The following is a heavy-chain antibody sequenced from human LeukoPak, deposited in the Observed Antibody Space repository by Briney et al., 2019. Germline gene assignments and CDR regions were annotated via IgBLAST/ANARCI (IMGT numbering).Heavy chain of an antibody. V-gene: IGHV3-53*01. CDR3: ARGYYYDSSGYSNSLDY. J-gene: IGHJ4*02. Sequence: HSGGSLRLSCAASGFTVSSNYMSWVRQAPGKGLEWVSVIYSGGSTYYADSVKGRFTISRDNSKNTLYLQMNSLRAEDTAVYYCARGYYYDSSGYSNSLDYWGQGTLVTVSS. D-gene: IGHD3-22*01. CDR2: IYSGGST. CDR1: GFTVSSNY.